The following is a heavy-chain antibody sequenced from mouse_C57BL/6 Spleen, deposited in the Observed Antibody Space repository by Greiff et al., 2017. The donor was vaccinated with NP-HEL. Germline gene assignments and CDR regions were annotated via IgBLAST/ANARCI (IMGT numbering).Heavy chain of an antibody. CDR3: ARSGRIYYDYTWFAY. CDR2: IYPGSGST. D-gene: IGHD2-4*01. V-gene: IGHV1-55*01. Sequence: QVQLQQPGAELVKPGASVKMSCKASGYTFTSYWITWVKQRPGQGLEWIGDIYPGSGSTNYNEKFKSKATLTVDTSSSTAYMQLSSLTSEDSAVYYCARSGRIYYDYTWFAYWGQGTLVTVSA. J-gene: IGHJ3*01. CDR1: GYTFTSYW.